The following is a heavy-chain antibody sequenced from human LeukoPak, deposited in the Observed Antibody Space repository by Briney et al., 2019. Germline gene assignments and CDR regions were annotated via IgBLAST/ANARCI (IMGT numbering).Heavy chain of an antibody. CDR1: GFTFSSYW. CDR3: ARVADNWNVAVFDY. V-gene: IGHV3-7*01. J-gene: IGHJ4*02. CDR2: IKQDGSEK. Sequence: GGSLRLSCAASGFTFSSYWMSWVRQAPGKGLEWVANIKQDGSEKYYVDSVKGRFTISRDNAKNSLYLQMNSLRAEDTAVYYCARVADNWNVAVFDYWGQGTLVTVSS. D-gene: IGHD1-20*01.